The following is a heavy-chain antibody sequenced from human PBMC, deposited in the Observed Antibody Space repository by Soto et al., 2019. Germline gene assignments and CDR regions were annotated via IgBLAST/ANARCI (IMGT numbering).Heavy chain of an antibody. CDR2: IYSGGST. CDR1: GFTVSSNY. J-gene: IGHJ4*02. CDR3: ARAKWAGAATPIEY. D-gene: IGHD2-15*01. Sequence: GWSLRLSCAASGFTVSSNYMSWVRQAPGKGLEWVSFIYSGGSTYYADSVKGRFTISRDNSKNTLSLQMNSLRAEDTAVYYCARAKWAGAATPIEYWGQGTLVTVS. V-gene: IGHV3-53*01.